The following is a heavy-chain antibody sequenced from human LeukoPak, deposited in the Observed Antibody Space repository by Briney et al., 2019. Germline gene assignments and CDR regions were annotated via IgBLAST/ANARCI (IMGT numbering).Heavy chain of an antibody. J-gene: IGHJ6*03. D-gene: IGHD5-18*01. CDR1: GFTFSSYA. V-gene: IGHV3-23*01. CDR2: ISGSGGST. CDR3: AKTTWKYSYGTDCYMDV. Sequence: GGSLRLSCAASGFTFSSYAMSWVRQAPGKGLEWVSAISGSGGSTYYADSVKGRFTISRDNSKNTLYLQMNSLRAEDTAVYYCAKTTWKYSYGTDCYMDVWGKGTTVTVSS.